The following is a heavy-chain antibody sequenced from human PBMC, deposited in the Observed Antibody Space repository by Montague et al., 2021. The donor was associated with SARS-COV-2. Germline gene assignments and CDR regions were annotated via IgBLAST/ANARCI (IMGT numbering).Heavy chain of an antibody. CDR1: GFTVSSNY. Sequence: SLRLSCAASGFTVSSNYMSWVRQAPGKGLEWVSVIYSGGSTYYADSVKGRFTISRDNSKNTLYLQMNSLRAEDTAVYYCARDRLEWSNYYYYYMDVWGKGTPVTVSS. V-gene: IGHV3-66*02. D-gene: IGHD3-3*01. J-gene: IGHJ6*03. CDR2: IYSGGST. CDR3: ARDRLEWSNYYYYYMDV.